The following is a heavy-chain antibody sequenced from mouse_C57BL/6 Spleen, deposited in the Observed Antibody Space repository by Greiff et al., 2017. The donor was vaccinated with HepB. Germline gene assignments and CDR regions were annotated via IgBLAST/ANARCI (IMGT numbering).Heavy chain of an antibody. CDR3: VRGGGYFDY. CDR1: GFSFNTYA. J-gene: IGHJ2*01. Sequence: EVKLMESGGGLVQPKGSLKLSCAASGFSFNTYAMNWVRQAPGKGLEWVARIRSKSNNYATYYADSVKDRFTISRDDSDSMLYLQMNNLKTEDTAMYYCVRGGGYFDYWGQGTTLTVSS. CDR2: IRSKSNNYAT. V-gene: IGHV10-1*01.